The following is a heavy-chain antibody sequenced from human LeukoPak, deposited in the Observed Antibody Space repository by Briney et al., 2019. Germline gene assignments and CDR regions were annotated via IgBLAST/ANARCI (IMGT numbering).Heavy chain of an antibody. J-gene: IGHJ4*02. Sequence: PSETLSLTCTVSGGSTSSYYWSWIRQHPGKGLEWIGYIYYSGSTYYNPSLKSRVTISVDTSKNQFSLKLSSVTAADTAVYYCARDQWSMGGNRYYFDYWGQGTLVTVSS. CDR3: ARDQWSMGGNRYYFDY. CDR1: GGSTSSYY. V-gene: IGHV4-59*06. D-gene: IGHD2-8*02. CDR2: IYYSGST.